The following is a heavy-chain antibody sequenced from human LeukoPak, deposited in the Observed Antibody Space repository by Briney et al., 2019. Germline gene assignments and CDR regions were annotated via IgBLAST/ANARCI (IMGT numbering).Heavy chain of an antibody. D-gene: IGHD3-3*01. CDR2: ISGSGGST. V-gene: IGHV3-23*01. Sequence: PGGSLRLSCAASGFTFSSYAMSWVRQAPGKGLEWVSAISGSGGSTYYADSVKGRFTISRDNSKDTLYLQMNSLRAEDTAVYYCAKLGELRFVRAYYFDYWGQGTLVTVSS. CDR1: GFTFSSYA. CDR3: AKLGELRFVRAYYFDY. J-gene: IGHJ4*02.